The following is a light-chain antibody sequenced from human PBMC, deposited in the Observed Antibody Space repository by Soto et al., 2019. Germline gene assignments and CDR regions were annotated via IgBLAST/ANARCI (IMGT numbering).Light chain of an antibody. CDR3: QQYGSSHSYT. Sequence: EIVLTQSPGTLSLSPGERATLSCRASQSVSSSYLAWYQQKPGQAPRLLIYGASSRATGIPDRFSCSGSGTDLTLTIRRLEHEDFAVYYCQQYGSSHSYTFGQGTKLESK. CDR1: QSVSSSY. J-gene: IGKJ2*01. CDR2: GAS. V-gene: IGKV3-20*01.